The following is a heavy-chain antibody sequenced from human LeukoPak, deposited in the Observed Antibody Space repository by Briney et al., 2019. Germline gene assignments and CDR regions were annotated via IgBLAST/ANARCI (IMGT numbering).Heavy chain of an antibody. Sequence: GGSLRLSCAASGXTFSSYWMSWVRQAPGKGLEWVANIKQDGSEKYYVDSVKGRFTISRDNAKNSLYLQMNSLRAEDTAVYYCARASGGYSSGWYGYWGQGTLVTVSS. CDR1: GXTFSSYW. D-gene: IGHD6-19*01. J-gene: IGHJ4*02. V-gene: IGHV3-7*05. CDR2: IKQDGSEK. CDR3: ARASGGYSSGWYGY.